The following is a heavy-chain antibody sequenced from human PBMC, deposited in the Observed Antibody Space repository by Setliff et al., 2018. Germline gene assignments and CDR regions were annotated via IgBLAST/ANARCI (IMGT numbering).Heavy chain of an antibody. Sequence: PGGSLRLSCAASEFTFRNYYMHWVRQAPGKGLMWVSYIKSDGSHTAYADSVKGRFTISRDNAKNTLYLQMNSLEAEDTAVYYCARGGCSATSCLDYWGQGILVTVSS. CDR1: EFTFRNYY. J-gene: IGHJ4*02. CDR2: IKSDGSHT. V-gene: IGHV3-74*01. CDR3: ARGGCSATSCLDY. D-gene: IGHD2-2*01.